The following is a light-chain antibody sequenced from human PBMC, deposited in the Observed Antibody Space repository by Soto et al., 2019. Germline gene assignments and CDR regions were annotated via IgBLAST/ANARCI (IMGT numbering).Light chain of an antibody. Sequence: DIQMTQSPSSLSASIGDRVIITCRASQSINYYLNWYQQQPGKAPKLLVSTAASLRSGVPSRFSGSASGSDSALPIGSLQPGDFATYSCQQSFTTPYTFGRGPSWRS. J-gene: IGKJ2*01. CDR3: QQSFTTPYT. CDR1: QSINYY. CDR2: TAA. V-gene: IGKV1-39*01.